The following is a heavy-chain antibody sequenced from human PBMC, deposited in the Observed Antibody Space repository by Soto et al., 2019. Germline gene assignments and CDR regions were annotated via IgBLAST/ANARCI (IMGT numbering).Heavy chain of an antibody. D-gene: IGHD5-18*01. CDR1: GFTFSSYA. V-gene: IGHV3-23*01. CDR2: NSGSGGST. Sequence: EVQLLDSGGGLVQPGGSLRLSCAASGFTFSSYAMSWVRQAAGKGLEWVSANSGSGGSTYYADSVKGRFTISRDISKNTLYLQRTSLGAEDTAVYYCAQAPGVDTAMAVDYWGQGTLVTVSS. J-gene: IGHJ4*02. CDR3: AQAPGVDTAMAVDY.